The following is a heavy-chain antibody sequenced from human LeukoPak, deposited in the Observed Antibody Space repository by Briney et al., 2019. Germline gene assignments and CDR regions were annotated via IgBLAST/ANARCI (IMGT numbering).Heavy chain of an antibody. CDR3: ARGPVPKAGNDY. D-gene: IGHD4-17*01. CDR2: IYHTGST. V-gene: IGHV4-38-2*02. CDR1: GYSISNGYY. J-gene: IGHJ4*02. Sequence: SETLSLTCTVSGYSISNGYYWGWIRQPPGKGLEWIGTIYHTGSTYYNPSLKSRVTISVDTSKNQFSLKLSSVTAADTAVYYCARGPVPKAGNDYWGQGTLVTVSS.